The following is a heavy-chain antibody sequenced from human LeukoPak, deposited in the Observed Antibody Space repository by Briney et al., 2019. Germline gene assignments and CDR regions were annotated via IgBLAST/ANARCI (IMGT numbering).Heavy chain of an antibody. V-gene: IGHV3-30*04. J-gene: IGHJ4*02. CDR1: GFTFSNYA. Sequence: GGSLRLSCAASGFTFSNYAMHGVRHAPGKGLEWVAVISYDGSNKYYSDSVKGRFTISRDNAKNSLYLQMNSLRAEDTALYYCARGIGRFDYWGQGTLVTVSS. CDR3: ARGIGRFDY. CDR2: ISYDGSNK. D-gene: IGHD2-15*01.